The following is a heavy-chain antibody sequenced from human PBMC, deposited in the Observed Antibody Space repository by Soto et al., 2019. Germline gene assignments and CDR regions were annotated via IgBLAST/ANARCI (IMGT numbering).Heavy chain of an antibody. CDR2: IYTSGST. Sequence: TSETLSLTCTVSGGSISSYYWSWIRQPAGKGLEWIGRIYTSGSTNYNPSLKSRVTMSVDTSKNQFSLKLSSVTAADMAVYYCAREIAVAGTGVSWFDPWGQGTLFTVSS. J-gene: IGHJ5*02. CDR1: GGSISSYY. CDR3: AREIAVAGTGVSWFDP. V-gene: IGHV4-4*07. D-gene: IGHD6-19*01.